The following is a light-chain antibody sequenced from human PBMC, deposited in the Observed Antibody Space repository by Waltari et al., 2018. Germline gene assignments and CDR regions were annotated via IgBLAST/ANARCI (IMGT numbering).Light chain of an antibody. CDR3: QQYYSTQRST. Sequence: DIVMTQSPDSLAVSLGERATINCKSSQSVLYSSNNKNYLAWYQQKPGQPPKLLIYWASTRESGVPDRFSGGGSGTDFTLTISSLQAEDVAVYYCQQYYSTQRSTFGQGTKLEIK. V-gene: IGKV4-1*01. J-gene: IGKJ2*01. CDR2: WAS. CDR1: QSVLYSSNNKNY.